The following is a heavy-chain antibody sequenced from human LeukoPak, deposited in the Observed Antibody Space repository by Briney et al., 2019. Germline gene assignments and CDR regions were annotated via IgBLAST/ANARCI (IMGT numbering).Heavy chain of an antibody. D-gene: IGHD5-18*01. V-gene: IGHV4-59*01. Sequence: SETLSLTCTVSGGSISSYCWSWIRQPPGKGLEWIGNIYYTGRISYNPSLKSRVTMTVDTSKNQFSLRLSSVTPADTAVYYCAGDLNSYGYPWGQGTLVTVSS. CDR1: GGSISSYC. CDR3: AGDLNSYGYP. CDR2: IYYTGRI. J-gene: IGHJ5*02.